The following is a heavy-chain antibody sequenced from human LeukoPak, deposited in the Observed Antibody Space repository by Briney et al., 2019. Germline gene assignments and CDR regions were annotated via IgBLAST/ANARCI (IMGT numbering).Heavy chain of an antibody. Sequence: PGGSLRLSCTASGFAFSSYGMHWVRQAPDKGLEWVAVIWFDGSNKYYADSVKGRLTISRDNSKSTLYLQMNSLRAEDTAVYYCAKAVAATGHYYFGMDVWGQGTTVTVSS. V-gene: IGHV3-33*06. CDR1: GFAFSSYG. D-gene: IGHD6-19*01. CDR3: AKAVAATGHYYFGMDV. CDR2: IWFDGSNK. J-gene: IGHJ6*02.